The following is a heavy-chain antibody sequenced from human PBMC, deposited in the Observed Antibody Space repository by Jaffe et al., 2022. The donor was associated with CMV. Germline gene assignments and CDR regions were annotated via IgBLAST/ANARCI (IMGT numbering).Heavy chain of an antibody. CDR1: GFTFSTSD. Sequence: EVQVSESGGGLVQPGGSLRLSCAVSGFTFSTSDICWVRQAPGKGLEWVSSVTTRGASTEYADSVKGRFTISRDNSKNTVFLQMNSLRVDDTAVYYCATGGGGDHGDWGQGTLVTVSS. CDR3: ATGGGGDHGD. CDR2: VTTRGAST. J-gene: IGHJ4*02. D-gene: IGHD2-21*02. V-gene: IGHV3-23*01.